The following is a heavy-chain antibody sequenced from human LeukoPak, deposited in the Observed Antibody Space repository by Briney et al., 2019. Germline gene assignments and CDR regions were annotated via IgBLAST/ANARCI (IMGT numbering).Heavy chain of an antibody. J-gene: IGHJ4*02. CDR1: GFTFSGSA. D-gene: IGHD3-22*01. Sequence: PGGSLRLSCAASGFTFSGSAMHWVRQASGKGLEWVGRIRSKANSYATAYAASVKGRFTISRDDSKNTAYLQMNSLKTEDTAVYYCTPLKVPYYYDSSGYLPVWGQGTLVTVSS. V-gene: IGHV3-73*01. CDR2: IRSKANSYAT. CDR3: TPLKVPYYYDSSGYLPV.